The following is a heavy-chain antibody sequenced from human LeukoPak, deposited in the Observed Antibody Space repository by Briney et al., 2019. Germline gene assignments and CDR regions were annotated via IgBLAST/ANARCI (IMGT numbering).Heavy chain of an antibody. CDR2: ISYDGSNK. V-gene: IGHV3-30-3*01. CDR1: GLTFSSYA. CDR3: ARDVVVAAANWFDP. Sequence: GRSLRLSCAASGLTFSSYAMHWVRQAPGKGLEWVAVISYDGSNKYYADSVKGRFTISRDNSKNTLYLQMNSLRAEDTAVYYCARDVVVAAANWFDPWGQGTLVTVSS. D-gene: IGHD2-15*01. J-gene: IGHJ5*02.